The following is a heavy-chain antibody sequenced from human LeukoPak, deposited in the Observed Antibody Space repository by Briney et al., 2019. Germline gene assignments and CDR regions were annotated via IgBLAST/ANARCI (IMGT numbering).Heavy chain of an antibody. D-gene: IGHD4-17*01. CDR2: IYYSGST. CDR1: GGSISSYY. Sequence: SETLSLTCTVSGGSISSYYWSWIRQPPGKGLEWIGYIYYSGSTNYNPSLKSRVTISVDTSKNQFSLKLSSVTAADTAVYYCARETSTVTYRIFDYWGQGTLVTVSS. CDR3: ARETSTVTYRIFDY. J-gene: IGHJ4*02. V-gene: IGHV4-59*01.